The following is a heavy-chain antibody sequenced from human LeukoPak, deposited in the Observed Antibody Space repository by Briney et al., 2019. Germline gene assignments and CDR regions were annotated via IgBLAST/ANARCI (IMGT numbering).Heavy chain of an antibody. V-gene: IGHV1-58*01. CDR3: AADHRFLEWDTALNSFDY. CDR2: IVVGSGNT. J-gene: IGHJ4*02. D-gene: IGHD3-3*01. CDR1: GFTFTSSA. Sequence: SVKVSCKASGFTFTSSAVQWVRQARGQRLEWIGWIVVGSGNTNYAQKFQERVTITRDMSTSTAYMELSSLRSEDTAVYYCAADHRFLEWDTALNSFDYWGQGTLVTVSS.